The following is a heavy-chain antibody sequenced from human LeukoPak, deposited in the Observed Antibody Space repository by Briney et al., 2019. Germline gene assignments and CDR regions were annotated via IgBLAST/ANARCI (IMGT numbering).Heavy chain of an antibody. CDR2: IYYSGST. CDR3: AREATSYDILTGYSNWFDP. CDR1: GGSISSGGYY. D-gene: IGHD3-9*01. J-gene: IGHJ5*02. V-gene: IGHV4-31*03. Sequence: PSETLSLTCTVSGGSISSGGYYWSWIRQHPGKGLEWIGCIYYSGSTYYNPSLKSRVTISVDTSKNQFSLKLSSVTAADTAVYYCAREATSYDILTGYSNWFDPWGQGTLVTVSS.